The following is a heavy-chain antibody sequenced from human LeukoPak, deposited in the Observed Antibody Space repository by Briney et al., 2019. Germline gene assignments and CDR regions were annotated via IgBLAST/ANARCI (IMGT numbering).Heavy chain of an antibody. CDR2: MHPNSGNT. CDR1: GYTFTSYD. D-gene: IGHD2-2*01. V-gene: IGHV1-8*01. CDR3: ARGPALYCSSTSCYAGSAFDP. J-gene: IGHJ5*02. Sequence: VASVKVSCKVSGYTFTSYDINWVRQATGQGLEWMRWMHPNSGNTGYAQKFQGRVTMTRNTSISTAYMELSSLRSEDTAVYYCARGPALYCSSTSCYAGSAFDPWGQGTLVTVSS.